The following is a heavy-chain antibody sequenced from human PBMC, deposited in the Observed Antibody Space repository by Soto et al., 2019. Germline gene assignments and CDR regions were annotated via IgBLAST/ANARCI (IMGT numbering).Heavy chain of an antibody. CDR3: ARSIRISSGWYGDYFDY. D-gene: IGHD6-19*01. J-gene: IGHJ4*02. Sequence: PGESLKISCKGSGYSFTSYWIGWVRQMPGKGLEWMGIIYPGDSDTRYSPSFQGQVTISADKSISTAYLQWSSLKASDTAMYYCARSIRISSGWYGDYFDYWGQGTLVTVSS. V-gene: IGHV5-51*01. CDR2: IYPGDSDT. CDR1: GYSFTSYW.